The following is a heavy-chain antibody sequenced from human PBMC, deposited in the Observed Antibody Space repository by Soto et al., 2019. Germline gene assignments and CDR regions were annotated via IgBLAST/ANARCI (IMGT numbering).Heavy chain of an antibody. Sequence: GGSLKLSCEVSGFTFINYGIHWVRQAPGKWLEWVAVIWYDGSKDYYADSVKGRFAVSRDDSKKTAYLQMNSLRAEDTAVYYCATATDTSSHYSRFDPWGQET. V-gene: IGHV3-33*01. D-gene: IGHD6-19*01. CDR3: ATATDTSSHYSRFDP. J-gene: IGHJ5*02. CDR1: GFTFINYG. CDR2: IWYDGSKD.